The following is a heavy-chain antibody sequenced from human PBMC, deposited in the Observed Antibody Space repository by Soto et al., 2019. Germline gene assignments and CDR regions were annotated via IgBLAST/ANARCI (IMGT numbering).Heavy chain of an antibody. CDR2: IYYSGST. CDR1: GGSISSSSYY. CDR3: ARHLPPPDYDILTGYYPPTHWFDP. D-gene: IGHD3-9*01. Sequence: QLQLQESGPGLVKPSETLSLTCTVSGGSISSSSYYWGWIRQPPGKGLEWIGSIYYSGSTYYNPSLKSRVTISVDTSKNQFSLKLSSVTAADTAVYYCARHLPPPDYDILTGYYPPTHWFDPWGQGTLVTVSS. V-gene: IGHV4-39*01. J-gene: IGHJ5*02.